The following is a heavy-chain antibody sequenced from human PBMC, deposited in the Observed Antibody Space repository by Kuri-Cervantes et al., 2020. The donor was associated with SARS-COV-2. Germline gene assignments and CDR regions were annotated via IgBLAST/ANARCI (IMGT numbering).Heavy chain of an antibody. V-gene: IGHV4-59*12. Sequence: ESLKISCTVSGGSITSYYWSWIRQPPGKGLEWIGSMYYSGITNYNPSLKSRVTISVDTSKNQFSLKLSSVTAADTAVYYCARLRARIAVAGTGYYGMDVWGQGTTVTVSS. CDR2: MYYSGIT. CDR3: ARLRARIAVAGTGYYGMDV. CDR1: GGSITSYY. J-gene: IGHJ6*02. D-gene: IGHD6-19*01.